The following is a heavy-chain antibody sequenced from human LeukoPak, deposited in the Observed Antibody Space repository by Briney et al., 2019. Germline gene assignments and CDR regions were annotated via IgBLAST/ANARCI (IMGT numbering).Heavy chain of an antibody. D-gene: IGHD2-21*02. CDR2: FDPEDGET. CDR3: ARANGGGAYYPFDY. J-gene: IGHJ4*02. Sequence: ASVKVSCKVSGYTLTELSMHWVRQAPGKGLEWMGGFDPEDGETIYAQKFQGRVTMTEDTSTDTAYMELSSLRSDDTAVYYCARANGGGAYYPFDYWGQGTLVTVSS. CDR1: GYTLTELS. V-gene: IGHV1-24*01.